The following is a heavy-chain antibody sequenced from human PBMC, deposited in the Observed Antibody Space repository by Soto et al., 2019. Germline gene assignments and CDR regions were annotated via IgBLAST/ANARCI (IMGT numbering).Heavy chain of an antibody. D-gene: IGHD3-9*01. Sequence: PGGSLRLSCAASGFTFSSYGMHWVRQAPGKGLEWVAVISYDGSNKYYADSVKGRFTISRDNSKNTLYLQMNSLRAEDTAVYYCARSPYDILTGLIDYWGQGTLVTVSS. J-gene: IGHJ4*02. CDR1: GFTFSSYG. CDR2: ISYDGSNK. V-gene: IGHV3-30*03. CDR3: ARSPYDILTGLIDY.